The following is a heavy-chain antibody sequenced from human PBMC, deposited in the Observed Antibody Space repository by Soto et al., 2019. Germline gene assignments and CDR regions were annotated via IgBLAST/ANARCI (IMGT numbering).Heavy chain of an antibody. CDR2: INPSGGST. V-gene: IGHV1-46*01. CDR1: GYTFTSYY. Sequence: ASVKVSCKASGYTFTSYYMRWVRQAPGQGLEWMGIINPSGGSTSYAQKFQGRVTMTRDTSTSTVYMELSSLRSEDTAVYYCARVGYHCSGGSCYSGAYYFDYWGQGTLVTVPQ. D-gene: IGHD2-15*01. J-gene: IGHJ4*02. CDR3: ARVGYHCSGGSCYSGAYYFDY.